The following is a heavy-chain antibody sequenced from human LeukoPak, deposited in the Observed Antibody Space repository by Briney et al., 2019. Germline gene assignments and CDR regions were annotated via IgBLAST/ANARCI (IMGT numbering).Heavy chain of an antibody. J-gene: IGHJ4*02. V-gene: IGHV3-33*01. Sequence: GRSLRLSCAASGFTFSSYGMHWVRQAPGKGLEWVAVIWYDGSNKYYADSVKGRFTISRDNSKNTLYLQMNSLRAEDTAVYYCARDFFTISYYYDSSGYCSPEPMNYWGQGTLVTVSS. CDR1: GFTFSSYG. CDR2: IWYDGSNK. D-gene: IGHD3-22*01. CDR3: ARDFFTISYYYDSSGYCSPEPMNY.